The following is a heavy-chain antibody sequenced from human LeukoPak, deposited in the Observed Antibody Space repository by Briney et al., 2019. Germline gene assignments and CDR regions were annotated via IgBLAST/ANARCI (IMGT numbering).Heavy chain of an antibody. D-gene: IGHD4-17*01. CDR3: AKVARTYGADY. J-gene: IGHJ4*02. CDR1: GFSFSNHA. V-gene: IGHV3-23*01. CDR2: ITDSGAGT. Sequence: PGGSLRLSCTASGFSFSNHAMNWVRQAPGKGLEWVSGITDSGAGTNYADCVKGRFTISRDKSKNTVYLQMNSLGAEDTAVYYCAKVARTYGADYWGQGTLVTVSS.